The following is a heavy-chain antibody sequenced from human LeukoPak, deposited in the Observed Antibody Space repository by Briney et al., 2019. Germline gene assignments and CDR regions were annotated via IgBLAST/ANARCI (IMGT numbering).Heavy chain of an antibody. CDR2: IWYDESNQ. Sequence: PGGSLRLSCAASGFTFSTFGVHWVRQAPGKGLEWVAIIWYDESNQFYADAVKGRFTISRDNSKNTLYLQMNSLRVEDTAVYYCARDSPDYYDSSGYYYAAFDIWGQGTMVTVSS. V-gene: IGHV3-33*01. D-gene: IGHD3-22*01. CDR3: ARDSPDYYDSSGYYYAAFDI. J-gene: IGHJ3*02. CDR1: GFTFSTFG.